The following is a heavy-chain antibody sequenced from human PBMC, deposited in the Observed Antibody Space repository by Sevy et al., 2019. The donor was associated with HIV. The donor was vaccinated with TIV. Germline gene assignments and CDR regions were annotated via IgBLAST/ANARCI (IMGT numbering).Heavy chain of an antibody. Sequence: SETLSLTCTVSGGSISSGNYLWSWIRQTPGKGLEWIGTVHYSGRTYYNPSLKSRVTISEDTSKNKFSLNLNSVTAADTAVYFCARNFDYWGQGTLVTVSS. J-gene: IGHJ4*02. CDR2: VHYSGRT. CDR3: ARNFDY. V-gene: IGHV4-39*01. CDR1: GGSISSGNYL.